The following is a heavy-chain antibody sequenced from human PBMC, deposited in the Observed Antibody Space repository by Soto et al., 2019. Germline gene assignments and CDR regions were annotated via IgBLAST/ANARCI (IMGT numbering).Heavy chain of an antibody. Sequence: PGGSLRLSCAASGFIFSSYAMSWVRQAPGKGLEWVSGISGSDGSTYYADSVKGRFTISRDNSKNTLYLQMNSLRAEDTAVYYCARVVINCSGGSCYYYYGMDVWGQGTTVTVSS. CDR2: ISGSDGST. J-gene: IGHJ6*02. V-gene: IGHV3-23*01. CDR1: GFIFSSYA. CDR3: ARVVINCSGGSCYYYYGMDV. D-gene: IGHD2-15*01.